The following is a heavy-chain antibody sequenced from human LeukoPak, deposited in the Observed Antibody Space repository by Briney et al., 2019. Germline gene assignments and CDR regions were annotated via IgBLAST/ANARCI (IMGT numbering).Heavy chain of an antibody. CDR1: GGSFSGYY. D-gene: IGHD3-22*01. V-gene: IGHV4-34*01. Sequence: SETLSLTCAVYGGSFSGYYWSWIRQPPGKGLEWIGKINHSGSTNYNPSLKSRVTISVDTSKNQFSLKLSSVTAADTAVYYCASEYYYDSSGYYNDYWGQGTLVTVSS. CDR3: ASEYYYDSSGYYNDY. CDR2: INHSGST. J-gene: IGHJ4*02.